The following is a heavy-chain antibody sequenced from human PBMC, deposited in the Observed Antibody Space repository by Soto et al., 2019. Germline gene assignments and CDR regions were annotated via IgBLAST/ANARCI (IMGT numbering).Heavy chain of an antibody. CDR2: INAGNGNT. CDR1: GGTFSSYA. Sequence: ASVKVSCKASGGTFSSYAISWVRQAPGQGLEWMGWINAGNGNTKYSQKFQGRVTITRDTSASTAYMELSSLRSEDTAVYYCARVGEQWLVQGYNWFDPWGQGTLVTVSS. CDR3: ARVGEQWLVQGYNWFDP. V-gene: IGHV1-3*01. J-gene: IGHJ5*02. D-gene: IGHD6-19*01.